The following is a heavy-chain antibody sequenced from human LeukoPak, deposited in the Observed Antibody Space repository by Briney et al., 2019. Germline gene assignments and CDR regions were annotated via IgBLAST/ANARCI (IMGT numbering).Heavy chain of an antibody. V-gene: IGHV3-15*01. Sequence: GGSLRLSCAASGFTFGNAWMSWVRQAPGKGLEWVGRIKSKTDGGTTDYAAPVKGRFTISRDDSKNTLYLQMNSLKTEDTAVYYCTTGGIAAAGTNYWGQGTLVTVSS. CDR1: GFTFGNAW. J-gene: IGHJ4*02. CDR2: IKSKTDGGTT. D-gene: IGHD6-13*01. CDR3: TTGGIAAAGTNY.